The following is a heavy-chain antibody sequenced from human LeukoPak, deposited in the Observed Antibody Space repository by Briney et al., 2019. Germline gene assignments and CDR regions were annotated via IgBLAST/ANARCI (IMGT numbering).Heavy chain of an antibody. J-gene: IGHJ4*02. CDR3: AGYGVCPY. V-gene: IGHV3-48*01. Sequence: GGSLTLSCAASGFAVNTYDMHWVRQAPGEGPQWIAYFGIGGCIYYSDSVRGRFTLSRDSAKNSLYLQMNGLRFDDTAIYYCAGYGVCPYWGQGTPVTVSS. CDR2: FGIGGCI. D-gene: IGHD5/OR15-5a*01. CDR1: GFAVNTYD.